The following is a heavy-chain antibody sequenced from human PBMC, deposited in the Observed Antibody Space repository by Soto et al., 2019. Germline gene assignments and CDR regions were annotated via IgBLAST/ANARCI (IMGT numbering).Heavy chain of an antibody. J-gene: IGHJ6*02. CDR2: IYYSGST. V-gene: IGHV4-59*01. D-gene: IGHD1-26*01. CDR1: GGSISSYY. Sequence: ETLSVTCTVSGGSISSYYWSWIRQPPGKGLEWIGYIYYSGSTNYNPSLKSRVTISVDTSKNQFSLKLSSVTAADTAVYYCARLRGSKLVEYNYYGMDVRGQCTTVT. CDR3: ARLRGSKLVEYNYYGMDV.